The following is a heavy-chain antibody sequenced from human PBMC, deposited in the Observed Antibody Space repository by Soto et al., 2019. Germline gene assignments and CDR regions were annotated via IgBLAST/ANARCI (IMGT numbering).Heavy chain of an antibody. CDR1: GDSVSSNSAS. Sequence: SQTLSLTCAISGDSVSSNSASWNWIRQSPSRGLEWLGRTYYRAKWFNDYAPSVKSRITFNPDTSRNQFSLQLKSVTPEDTAIYYCARGRKWLRSEFDYWGQGTLVTVSS. V-gene: IGHV6-1*01. J-gene: IGHJ4*02. CDR2: TYYRAKWFN. D-gene: IGHD5-12*01. CDR3: ARGRKWLRSEFDY.